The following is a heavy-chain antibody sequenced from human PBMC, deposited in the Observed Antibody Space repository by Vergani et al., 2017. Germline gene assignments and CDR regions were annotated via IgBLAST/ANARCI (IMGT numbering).Heavy chain of an antibody. CDR3: ATAGAAYCHGASCYDFFEY. J-gene: IGHJ4*02. CDR1: GFTFTNYG. V-gene: IGHV3-30*02. D-gene: IGHD2-15*01. CDR2: TRYDGIVE. Sequence: QVQLVESGGGVVQPGGSLRLSCAASGFTFTNYGMHWVRQAPGKGLEWVAFTRYDGIVEYYGDSVRGRFTISRDNSKNTLYLQMNRLRPEDTAVYYCATAGAAYCHGASCYDFFEYWGQGTLVTVAS.